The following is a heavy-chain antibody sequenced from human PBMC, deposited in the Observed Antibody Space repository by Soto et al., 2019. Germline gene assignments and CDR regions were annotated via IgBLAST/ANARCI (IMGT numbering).Heavy chain of an antibody. CDR3: ARDVSPLSGALARDRYSYGRIYYYYGMDV. Sequence: GGSLRLSCTASGFTFSDYAMSWVRQAPGKGLEWVSSHSGRGGTTYYAVSVKGRFTISRANSKNTLYLQMNSLRAEDTAVYYCARDVSPLSGALARDRYSYGRIYYYYGMDVWGQGTPVTVSS. D-gene: IGHD5-18*01. J-gene: IGHJ6*02. V-gene: IGHV3-23*01. CDR2: HSGRGGTT. CDR1: GFTFSDYA.